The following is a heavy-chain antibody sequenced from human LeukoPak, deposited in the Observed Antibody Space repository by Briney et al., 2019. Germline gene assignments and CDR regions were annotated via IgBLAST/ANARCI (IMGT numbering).Heavy chain of an antibody. V-gene: IGHV1-8*01. CDR3: ARSLDGYGYYYYYYMDV. CDR2: MNPNSGNT. CDR1: GYTFTSYD. Sequence: ASVKVSCEASGYTFTSYDINWVRQATGQGLEWMGWMNPNSGNTGYAQKFQGRVTMTRNTSISTAYMELSSLRSEDTAVYYCARSLDGYGYYYYYYMDVWGKGTTVTVSS. D-gene: IGHD5-24*01. J-gene: IGHJ6*03.